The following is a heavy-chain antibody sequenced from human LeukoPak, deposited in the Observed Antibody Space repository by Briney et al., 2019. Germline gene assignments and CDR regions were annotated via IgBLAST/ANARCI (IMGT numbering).Heavy chain of an antibody. CDR2: IYNSGST. J-gene: IGHJ5*02. V-gene: IGHV4-59*01. D-gene: IGHD2-21*01. CDR3: AREHMSVAGWFDP. CDR1: GGSISNND. Sequence: SETLSLTCTVSGGSISNNDWSWIRQPPGKGLEWIGYIYNSGSTNYNPSLKSRVTISVDTSKNQFSLKLSSVTAADTAVYYCAREHMSVAGWFDPWGQGTLVTVSS.